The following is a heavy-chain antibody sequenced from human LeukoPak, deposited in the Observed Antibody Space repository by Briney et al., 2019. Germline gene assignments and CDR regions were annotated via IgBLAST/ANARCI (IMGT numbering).Heavy chain of an antibody. CDR2: ISSSGSTI. Sequence: PGGSLRLSCAASGFTFSSYEMNWVRQAPGKGLEWVSYISSSGSTIYYADSVKGRFTISRDNAKNSLYLQMNSLRAEDTAVYYCARDARRLRELLLFDYWGQGTLVTVSS. CDR3: ARDARRLRELLLFDY. CDR1: GFTFSSYE. J-gene: IGHJ4*02. V-gene: IGHV3-48*03. D-gene: IGHD1-26*01.